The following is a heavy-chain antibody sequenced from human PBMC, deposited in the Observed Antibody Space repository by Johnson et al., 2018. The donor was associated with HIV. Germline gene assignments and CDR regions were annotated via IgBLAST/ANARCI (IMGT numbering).Heavy chain of an antibody. V-gene: IGHV3-30*02. CDR1: AFTFSSYD. D-gene: IGHD6-13*01. J-gene: IGHJ3*02. Sequence: QVQLVESGGGVVQPGGSLRLSCAASAFTFSSYDMHWVRQAPGKGLEWVAFIRYDGSNKYYADSVKGRFTISRDNSKNTLYLQMNSLRAEDTAVYYCAKDFIAAAGHDAFDIWGQGTMVTVSS. CDR3: AKDFIAAAGHDAFDI. CDR2: IRYDGSNK.